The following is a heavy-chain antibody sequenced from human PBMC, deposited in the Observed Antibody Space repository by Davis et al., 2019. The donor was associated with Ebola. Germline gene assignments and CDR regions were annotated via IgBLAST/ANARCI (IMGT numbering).Heavy chain of an antibody. Sequence: GESLKISCAASGFTFSSYAMHWVRQAPGKGLEWVAVISYDGSNKYYADSVKGRFTISRDNSKNTLYLQMNSLRAEDTAVYYCARISRRGYCSGGSCYYYYGMDVWGQGTTVTVSS. CDR2: ISYDGSNK. V-gene: IGHV3-30-3*01. CDR3: ARISRRGYCSGGSCYYYYGMDV. D-gene: IGHD2-15*01. CDR1: GFTFSSYA. J-gene: IGHJ6*02.